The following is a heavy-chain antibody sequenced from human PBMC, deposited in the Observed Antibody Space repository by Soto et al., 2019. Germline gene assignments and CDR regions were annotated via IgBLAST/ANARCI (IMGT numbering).Heavy chain of an antibody. V-gene: IGHV1-69*01. CDR2: IIPIFGTA. Sequence: QVQLVQSGAEVKKPGSSVKVSCKASGGTFSSYAISWVRQAPGQGLEWMGGIIPIFGTANYAQKFQGRVTSTADESTSTAYMELSSLRSEDTAVYYCARARGAARPSYYYGMDVWGQGTTVTVSS. CDR3: ARARGAARPSYYYGMDV. J-gene: IGHJ6*02. CDR1: GGTFSSYA. D-gene: IGHD6-6*01.